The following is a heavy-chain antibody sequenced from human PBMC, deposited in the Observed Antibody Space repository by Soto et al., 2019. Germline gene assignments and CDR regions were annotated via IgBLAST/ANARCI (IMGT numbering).Heavy chain of an antibody. CDR3: ANATVATIRPTRIYYYYGLDV. CDR2: TSHDGTNK. CDR1: GFTFSRYG. Sequence: QVQLVESGGGVVQPGRSLRLSCATSGFTFSRYGIHWVRQAPGKGLEWVAVTSHDGTNKYYTDSVKGRFIISRDNSKNTLYLEMNSLRAEDTAVYYCANATVATIRPTRIYYYYGLDVWGQGTMVSVSS. J-gene: IGHJ6*02. D-gene: IGHD5-12*01. V-gene: IGHV3-30*18.